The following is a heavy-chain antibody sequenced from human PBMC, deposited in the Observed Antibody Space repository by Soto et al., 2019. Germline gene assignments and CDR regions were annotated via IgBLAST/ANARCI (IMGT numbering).Heavy chain of an antibody. D-gene: IGHD1-26*01. CDR1: GGSISSGSFY. V-gene: IGHV4-31*03. CDR2: IYYSGDT. CDR3: AREWSGSRRDGSPDEYYGMDV. J-gene: IGHJ6*02. Sequence: PSETLSLTCTVSGGSISSGSFYWTWIRQHPGKGLEVIGYIYYSGDTYYNPSLRSRVIISLDTSKNQFSLRLNSVTAADTAVYYCAREWSGSRRDGSPDEYYGMDVWGQGTKVTVSS.